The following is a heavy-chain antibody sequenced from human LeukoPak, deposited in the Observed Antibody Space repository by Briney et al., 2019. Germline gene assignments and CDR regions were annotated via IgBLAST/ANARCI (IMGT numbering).Heavy chain of an antibody. CDR2: IGKTSRDM. CDR1: GFSFSTST. CDR3: VRGDNRDY. D-gene: IGHD1-14*01. Sequence: TGGSLRPSCAASGFSFSTSTMNWVRQAPGKGLEWISSIGKTSRDMYYADSVRGRFTFFRTNAKNSLFLLMNSLRVEDPHVYYCVRGDNRDYWGQGTLVTVSS. J-gene: IGHJ4*02. V-gene: IGHV3-21*01.